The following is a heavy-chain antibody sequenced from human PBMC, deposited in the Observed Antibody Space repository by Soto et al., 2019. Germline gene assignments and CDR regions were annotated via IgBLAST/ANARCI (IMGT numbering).Heavy chain of an antibody. J-gene: IGHJ5*02. D-gene: IGHD2-2*01. CDR2: ISYDGSKK. CDR3: AKDMGDCSSISCNPGNNWFDP. Sequence: QVQLVESGGGVVQPGRSLRLSCAASGFTFRNYGMHWVRQAPGKGLEWVAIISYDGSKKYYADSVKGRFTISRDNPQNTLNLQMNSLRAEDTAVYYCAKDMGDCSSISCNPGNNWFDPWGQGTLVTVSS. V-gene: IGHV3-30*18. CDR1: GFTFRNYG.